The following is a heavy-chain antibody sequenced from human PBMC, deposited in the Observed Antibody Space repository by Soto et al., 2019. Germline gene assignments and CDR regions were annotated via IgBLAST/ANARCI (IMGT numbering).Heavy chain of an antibody. CDR3: ARQINWRDGGA. CDR1: GFSLRDHG. D-gene: IGHD3-16*01. CDR2: VNRGASSL. J-gene: IGHJ5*02. V-gene: IGHV3-48*02. Sequence: HPGGSLRLSCAASGFSLRDHGVNWVRQAPGKGLEWISSVNRGASSLYYAESVKGRFTMSRDDAKNSVYLQMNNLRDEDTAVYYCARQINWRDGGAWGQGT.